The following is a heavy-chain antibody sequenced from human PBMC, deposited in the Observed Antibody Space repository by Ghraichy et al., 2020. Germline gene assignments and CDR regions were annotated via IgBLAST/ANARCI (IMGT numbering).Heavy chain of an antibody. Sequence: GSLRFSCSVSGGYIGSYYWSWIRQPPRKGLEWIGHVLYTGDTDYNPALKSRVSISVDTSKDQFSLRLTSVTAADTAVYYCARAEGYSGEHDAFEIWGQGTKVTVSS. J-gene: IGHJ3*02. CDR2: VLYTGDT. V-gene: IGHV4-59*01. CDR3: ARAEGYSGEHDAFEI. CDR1: GGYIGSYY. D-gene: IGHD2-15*01.